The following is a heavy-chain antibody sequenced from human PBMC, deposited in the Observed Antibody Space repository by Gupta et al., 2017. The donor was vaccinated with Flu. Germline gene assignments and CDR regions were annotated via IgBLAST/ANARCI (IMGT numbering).Heavy chain of an antibody. D-gene: IGHD3-3*01. CDR1: GFTFSSYS. CDR2: ISSSSSYI. CDR3: ARSITICGVVIASMDV. J-gene: IGHJ6*02. V-gene: IGHV3-21*01. Sequence: EVQLVESGGGLVKPGGSLRLSCAASGFTFSSYSMNWVRQAPGKGLEWVSSISSSSSYIYYADSVKGRFTISRDNAKNSLYLQMNSLRAEDTAVYYCARSITICGVVIASMDVWGQGTTVTVSS.